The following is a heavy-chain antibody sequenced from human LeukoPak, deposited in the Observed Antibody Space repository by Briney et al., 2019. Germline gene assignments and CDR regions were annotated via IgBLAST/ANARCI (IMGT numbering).Heavy chain of an antibody. CDR2: INHSGST. Sequence: SETLSLTCAVYGGSFSGYYWSWIRQPPGKGLEWIGEINHSGSTNYNPPFKSRVTISVAASTNQFSLKLSSVTAADTAVYYRARGTLYYYDSSGYYYWFDPWGQGTLVTVSS. CDR3: ARGTLYYYDSSGYYYWFDP. J-gene: IGHJ5*02. D-gene: IGHD3-22*01. CDR1: GGSFSGYY. V-gene: IGHV4-34*01.